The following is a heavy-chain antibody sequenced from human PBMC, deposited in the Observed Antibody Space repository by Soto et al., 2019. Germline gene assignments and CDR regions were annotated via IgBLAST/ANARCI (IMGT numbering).Heavy chain of an antibody. CDR2: ISGSGGDT. J-gene: IGHJ4*02. D-gene: IGHD3-3*01. CDR3: AKHDFWTLYNTGLDS. V-gene: IGHV3-23*01. Sequence: EVQLLESGGGLVQPGGSLRLSCSASGFTFTSYAMSWVRQAPGKGLQWVSGISGSGGDTKSADSVKGRFTISRDNFKNILYLQMNRLRAEDTAVYYCAKHDFWTLYNTGLDSWGQGTLVTVSS. CDR1: GFTFTSYA.